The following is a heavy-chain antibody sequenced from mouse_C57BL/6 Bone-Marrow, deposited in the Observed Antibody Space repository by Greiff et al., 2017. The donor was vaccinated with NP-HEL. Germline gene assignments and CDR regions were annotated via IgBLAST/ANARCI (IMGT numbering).Heavy chain of an antibody. CDR3: AYYYAMDY. J-gene: IGHJ4*01. V-gene: IGHV3-6*01. CDR2: ISYDGSN. CDR1: GYSITSGYY. Sequence: EVKLQESGPGLVKPSQSLSLTCSVTGYSITSGYYWNWIRQFPGNKLEWMGYISYDGSNNYNPSLKNRISITRDTSKNQFFLKLNSVTTEDTATYYCAYYYAMDYWGQGTSVTVSS.